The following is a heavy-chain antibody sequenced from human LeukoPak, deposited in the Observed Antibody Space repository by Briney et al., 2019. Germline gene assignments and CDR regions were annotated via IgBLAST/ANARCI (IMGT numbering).Heavy chain of an antibody. V-gene: IGHV3-30-3*01. CDR3: ARVWDPIYYYYYDMDG. D-gene: IGHD3-16*01. CDR1: GFTFSSYA. Sequence: GGSLRLSCAASGFTFSSYAMHWVRQAPGKGLEWVEVISYDGSNKYYADSVKGRFTISRDNSKNTLYLQMNSLRAEDTAVYCCARVWDPIYYYYYDMDGWGQGTTVTVSS. J-gene: IGHJ6*02. CDR2: ISYDGSNK.